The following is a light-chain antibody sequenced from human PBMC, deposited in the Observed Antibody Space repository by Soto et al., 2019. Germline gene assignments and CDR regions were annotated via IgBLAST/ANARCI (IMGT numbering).Light chain of an antibody. Sequence: QSVLTQPPSVSGAPVQRVTISCTGTTSTIGAGSDIHWYQHLPGKAPKLMIYEVTKRPSGVSNRFSGSKSGNTASLTISGLQAEDEAGYYCCSYAGEDTFFLFGTGTKVTVL. CDR2: EVT. CDR1: TSTIGAGSD. CDR3: CSYAGEDTFFL. V-gene: IGLV1-40*01. J-gene: IGLJ1*01.